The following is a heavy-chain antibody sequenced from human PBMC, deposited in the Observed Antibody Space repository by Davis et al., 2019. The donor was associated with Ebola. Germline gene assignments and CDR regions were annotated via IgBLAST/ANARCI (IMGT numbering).Heavy chain of an antibody. J-gene: IGHJ3*02. V-gene: IGHV3-21*01. Sequence: GESLKISCAASGFTFSSYEMNWVRQAPGKGLEWVSSISSSGSYIYYADSVKGRCTISRDNAKNSLYLQMNSLRAEDTAVYYCARSPQGLDAFDIWGQGTMVTVSS. CDR2: ISSSGSYI. CDR3: ARSPQGLDAFDI. CDR1: GFTFSSYE.